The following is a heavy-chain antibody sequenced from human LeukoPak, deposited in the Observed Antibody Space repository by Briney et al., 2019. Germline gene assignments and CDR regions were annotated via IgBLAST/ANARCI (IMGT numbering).Heavy chain of an antibody. Sequence: GGSLRLSCAASVFTFSSYGMHWVRQAPGKGLEWVAVISYDGSNKYYADSVKGRFTISRDNSKNTLYLQMNSLRAEDTAVYYCAKVGGYDFSYYFDYWGQGTLVTVSS. CDR3: AKVGGYDFSYYFDY. CDR1: VFTFSSYG. J-gene: IGHJ4*02. V-gene: IGHV3-30*18. CDR2: ISYDGSNK. D-gene: IGHD5-12*01.